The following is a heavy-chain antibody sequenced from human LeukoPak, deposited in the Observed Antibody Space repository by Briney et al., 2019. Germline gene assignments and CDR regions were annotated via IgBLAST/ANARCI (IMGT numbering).Heavy chain of an antibody. CDR1: GFNFSDYY. CDR3: AKPARTDYADY. Sequence: GGSLRLSCVASGFNFSDYYMSWIRQAPGKGLEWVSYISSSGSFIYYADSVKGRFTISRDNSKNTLYLQMNSLRAEDTAVYYCAKPARTDYADYWGQGTLVTVSS. V-gene: IGHV3-11*01. D-gene: IGHD1-14*01. J-gene: IGHJ4*02. CDR2: ISSSGSFI.